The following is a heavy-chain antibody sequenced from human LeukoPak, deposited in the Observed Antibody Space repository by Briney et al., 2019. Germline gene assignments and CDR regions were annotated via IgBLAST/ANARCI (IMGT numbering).Heavy chain of an antibody. Sequence: SGLTLVNPTQTLTLTCTFSGFSLSTTGMCVIWIRQPPGKALEWLARIDWDDDKYYSASLKTRLTISKDTSKNQVVLTMTNMDPVDTATYYCARISQNYGDYGGFDPWGQGTLVTVSS. CDR3: ARISQNYGDYGGFDP. V-gene: IGHV2-70*11. CDR2: IDWDDDK. CDR1: GFSLSTTGMC. J-gene: IGHJ5*02. D-gene: IGHD4-17*01.